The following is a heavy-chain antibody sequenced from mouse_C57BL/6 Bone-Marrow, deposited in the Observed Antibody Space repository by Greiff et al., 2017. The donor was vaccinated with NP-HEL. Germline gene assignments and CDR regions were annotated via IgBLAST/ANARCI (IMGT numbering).Heavy chain of an antibody. D-gene: IGHD2-12*01. CDR3: ARQRGYYSCFAY. CDR2: INSDGGST. CDR1: EYEFHSHD. Sequence: EVKVVESGGGLVQPGESLKLSCESNEYEFHSHDMSWVRKTPEKRLELVAAINSDGGSTYYPDTMERRFIISRDNTKKTLYLQMSSLRSEDTALYYCARQRGYYSCFAYWGQGTLVTVSA. V-gene: IGHV5-2*01. J-gene: IGHJ3*01.